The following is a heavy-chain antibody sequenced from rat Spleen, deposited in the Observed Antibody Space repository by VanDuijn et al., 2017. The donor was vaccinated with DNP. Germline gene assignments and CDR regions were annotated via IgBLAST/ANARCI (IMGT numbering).Heavy chain of an antibody. D-gene: IGHD1-11*01. CDR3: ARGPNYGGYLDYFDY. CDR1: GFTFSDYY. V-gene: IGHV5-7*01. Sequence: EVLLVESDGGLVQPGRSLKLSCAVSGFTFSDYYMAWVRQAPAKGLEWVATISYNGGTPYYRDSVKGRFTISRDNAQNTLFLQMNKLGSEDTAIYYCARGPNYGGYLDYFDYWGQGVMVTVSS. CDR2: ISYNGGTP. J-gene: IGHJ2*01.